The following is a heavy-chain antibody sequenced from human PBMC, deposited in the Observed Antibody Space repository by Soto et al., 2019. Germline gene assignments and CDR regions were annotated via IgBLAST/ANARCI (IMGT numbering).Heavy chain of an antibody. J-gene: IGHJ4*02. Sequence: SETLSLTCAVSGYSISSGYYWGWIRQLPGKGLEWIGSIYHSGSTYYNPSLKSRVTISVDTSKNQFSLKLSSVTAADTAVYYCARGAITFGGVIVIPYYFDYWGQGTLVTVSS. CDR3: ARGAITFGGVIVIPYYFDY. V-gene: IGHV4-38-2*01. CDR1: GYSISSGYY. D-gene: IGHD3-16*02. CDR2: IYHSGST.